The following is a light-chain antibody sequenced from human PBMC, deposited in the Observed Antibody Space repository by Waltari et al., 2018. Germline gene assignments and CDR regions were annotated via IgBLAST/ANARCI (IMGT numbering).Light chain of an antibody. J-gene: IGLJ2*01. CDR3: SSYAGSSKGV. V-gene: IGLV2-23*02. CDR2: AVI. Sequence: QSALTQPASVSGSPGQSITISCTGTSSDVGNHNRVSWYQPHPGKSPKLMIYAVIKRPSVFSDRFSGSKSGDMASLTISGLQPEDEAEYFCSSYAGSSKGVFGGGTKVTVL. CDR1: SSDVGNHNR.